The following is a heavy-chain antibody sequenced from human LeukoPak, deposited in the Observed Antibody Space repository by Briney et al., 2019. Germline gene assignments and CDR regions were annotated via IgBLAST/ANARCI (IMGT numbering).Heavy chain of an antibody. J-gene: IGHJ5*02. V-gene: IGHV4-30-4*01. CDR1: GGSISRGAYY. D-gene: IGHD3-22*01. CDR2: IYYSGST. Sequence: SETLSLTCTVSGGSISRGAYYWSWIRQPPGKGLEWIGYIYYSGSTYYNPSLKSRVTISVDTSKNQFSLKLSSVTAADTAVYYCARSHSSGPYNWFDPWGQGTLVTVSS. CDR3: ARSHSSGPYNWFDP.